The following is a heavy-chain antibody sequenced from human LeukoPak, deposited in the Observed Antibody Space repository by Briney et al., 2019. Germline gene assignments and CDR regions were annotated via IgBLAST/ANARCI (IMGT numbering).Heavy chain of an antibody. CDR2: IYTSGST. D-gene: IGHD3-16*02. Sequence: KPSETLSLTCTVSGGSISSGSYYWSWIRQPAGRGLEWIGRIYTSGSTNYNPSLKSRVTISVDTSKNQFSLKLSSVTAADTAVYYCARVDYDYVWGSYRDYWGQGTLVTVSS. V-gene: IGHV4-61*02. CDR1: GGSISSGSYY. J-gene: IGHJ4*02. CDR3: ARVDYDYVWGSYRDY.